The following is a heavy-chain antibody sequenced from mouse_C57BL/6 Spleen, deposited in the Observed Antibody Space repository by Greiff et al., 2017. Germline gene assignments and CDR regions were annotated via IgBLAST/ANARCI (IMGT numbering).Heavy chain of an antibody. CDR1: GYTFTDYN. V-gene: IGHV1-18*01. CDR3: ARANWAFDY. J-gene: IGHJ2*01. CDR2: INPNNGGT. D-gene: IGHD4-1*01. Sequence: EVHLVESGPELVKPGASVKIPCKASGYTFTDYNMDWVKQSHGKSLEWIGDINPNNGGTIYNQKFKGKATLTVDKSSSTAYMELRSLTSEDTAVYYCARANWAFDYWGQGTTLTVSS.